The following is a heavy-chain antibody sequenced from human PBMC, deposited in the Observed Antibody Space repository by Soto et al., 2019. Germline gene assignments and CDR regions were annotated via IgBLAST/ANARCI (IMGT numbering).Heavy chain of an antibody. D-gene: IGHD3-10*01. CDR3: AKGGDMVRGSPNY. Sequence: EVQLVESGGGLVQPGRSLRLSCAASGFTFDDFVMHWVRQDPGKGLEWVSGISWNGGSIGYADSVKGRFTISRDNAENSLYLQMNSLRAEDTALYYCAKGGDMVRGSPNYWGQGTLVTVSS. CDR1: GFTFDDFV. CDR2: ISWNGGSI. J-gene: IGHJ4*02. V-gene: IGHV3-9*01.